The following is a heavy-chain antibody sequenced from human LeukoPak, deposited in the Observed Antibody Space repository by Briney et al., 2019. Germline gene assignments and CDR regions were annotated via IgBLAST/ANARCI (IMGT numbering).Heavy chain of an antibody. CDR3: TRHPFGGVIVILYYFDY. CDR1: GFTFSSYS. V-gene: IGHV3-49*04. D-gene: IGHD3-16*02. J-gene: IGHJ4*02. CDR2: IRSKAYGGTT. Sequence: GGSLRLSCAASGFTFSSYSMNWVRKAPGKGLEWVGFIRSKAYGGTTEYAASVKGRFTIARDESKSIAYLQMNSLKTEDTAVYYCTRHPFGGVIVILYYFDYWGQGTLVTVSS.